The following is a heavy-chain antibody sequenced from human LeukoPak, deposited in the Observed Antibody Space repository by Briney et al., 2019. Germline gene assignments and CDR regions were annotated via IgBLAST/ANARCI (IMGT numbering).Heavy chain of an antibody. CDR1: GFTFSSYA. V-gene: IGHV3-23*01. CDR3: TRSRVMVRGVIYAFDI. D-gene: IGHD3-10*01. CDR2: ISGSGGST. Sequence: GGSLRLSCAASGFTFSSYAMTWVRQAPVKGLEWVSAISGSGGSTYYADSVKGRFTISRDNSKNTLYLQMNSLRAEDTAVYYCTRSRVMVRGVIYAFDIWGQGTMVTVSS. J-gene: IGHJ3*02.